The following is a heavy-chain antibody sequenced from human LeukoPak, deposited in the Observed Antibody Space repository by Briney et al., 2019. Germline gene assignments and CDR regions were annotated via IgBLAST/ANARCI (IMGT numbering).Heavy chain of an antibody. V-gene: IGHV3-15*04. CDR1: GFTFRSYA. CDR3: TTGIRGD. D-gene: IGHD3-10*01. Sequence: GGSLRLSCAASGFTFRSYAMSWVRQAPGEGLDWVGRIASKTDGGATDYAAPVKGRFTISRDDSKNTLNLQMNSLKTEDTAVYYCTTGIRGDWGQGTLVTVSS. CDR2: IASKTDGGAT. J-gene: IGHJ4*02.